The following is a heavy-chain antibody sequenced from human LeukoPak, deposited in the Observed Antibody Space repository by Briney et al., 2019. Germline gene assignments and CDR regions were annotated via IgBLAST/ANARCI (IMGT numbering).Heavy chain of an antibody. V-gene: IGHV1-46*03. D-gene: IGHD2-2*01. Sequence: ASVKVSCKASGYTFTSYYMHWARQAPGQGLEWMGIINPSGGSTSYAQKFQGRVTMTRDTSTSTVYMELSSLRSEDTAVYYCARGRYCSSTSCSTRFDYWGQGTLVTVSS. CDR1: GYTFTSYY. CDR2: INPSGGST. CDR3: ARGRYCSSTSCSTRFDY. J-gene: IGHJ4*02.